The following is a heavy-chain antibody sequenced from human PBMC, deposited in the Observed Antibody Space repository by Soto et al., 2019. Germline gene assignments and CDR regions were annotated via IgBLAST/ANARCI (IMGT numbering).Heavy chain of an antibody. V-gene: IGHV3-13*01. CDR1: GFTCSSYD. CDR2: IGTAGDT. D-gene: IGHD3-10*01. Sequence: EVQLVESGGGLVQPGGSLRLSCAASGFTCSSYDMHWVRQATGKGLEWVSAIGTAGDTYYPGSVKGRFTISRENAKNSLYLQMNSLRAEDTAVYYCARGSRMVRGVIDYWGQGTLVTVSS. CDR3: ARGSRMVRGVIDY. J-gene: IGHJ4*02.